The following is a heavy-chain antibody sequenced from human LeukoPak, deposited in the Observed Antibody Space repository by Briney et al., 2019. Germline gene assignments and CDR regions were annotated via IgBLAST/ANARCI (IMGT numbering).Heavy chain of an antibody. J-gene: IGHJ4*02. Sequence: SETLSLSCIVSGGSISSPNYYWSWIRQPAGKRLEWIGRIYASGSTHYNPSLNSRVTILVDTSTNQLSLRLSSVTAADTAVYYCAGAPAGSLDWLSPLDYWGQGTLVTVSS. CDR1: GGSISSPNYY. V-gene: IGHV4-61*02. CDR3: AGAPAGSLDWLSPLDY. D-gene: IGHD5-12*01. CDR2: IYASGST.